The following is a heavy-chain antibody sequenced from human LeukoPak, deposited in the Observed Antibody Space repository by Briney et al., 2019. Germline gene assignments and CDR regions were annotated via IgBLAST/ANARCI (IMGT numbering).Heavy chain of an antibody. CDR3: AREAVDYYDSSGYYYFDY. J-gene: IGHJ4*02. CDR1: GFTFSSYG. D-gene: IGHD3-22*01. CDR2: ISYDGSNK. V-gene: IGHV3-30*03. Sequence: GGSLRLSCVASGFTFSSYGMHWVRQAPGKGLEWVAVISYDGSNKYYADSVKGRFTISRDNSKNTLYLQMNSLRAEDTAVYYCAREAVDYYDSSGYYYFDYWGQGTLVTVSS.